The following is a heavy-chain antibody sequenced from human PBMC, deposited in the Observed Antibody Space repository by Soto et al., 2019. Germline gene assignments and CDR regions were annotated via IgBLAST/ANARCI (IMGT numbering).Heavy chain of an antibody. V-gene: IGHV5-10-1*01. CDR2: IDPSDSQT. CDR1: GYSFAGYW. Sequence: PGESLKISCKGSGYSFAGYWITWVRQKPGKGLEWMGRIDPSDSQTYYSPSFRGHVTISATKSITTVFLQWSSLRASDTAMYYCARQIYDSDTGPNFQYYFDSWGQGTPITVSS. D-gene: IGHD3-22*01. CDR3: ARQIYDSDTGPNFQYYFDS. J-gene: IGHJ4*02.